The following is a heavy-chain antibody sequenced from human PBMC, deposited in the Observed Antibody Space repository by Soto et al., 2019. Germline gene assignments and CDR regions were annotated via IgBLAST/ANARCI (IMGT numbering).Heavy chain of an antibody. CDR3: ARDDYYDSSGYLAPLDY. J-gene: IGHJ4*02. CDR1: GLIFRNYG. Sequence: GGSLRLSCAASGLIFRNYGMHWVRQAPGKGLEWVGVIWYDGSRQYHADSVKGRFTISRDNSKNTLYLQMNSLRTEDTAVYYCARDDYYDSSGYLAPLDYWGQGTLVTVSS. D-gene: IGHD3-22*01. V-gene: IGHV3-33*01. CDR2: IWYDGSRQ.